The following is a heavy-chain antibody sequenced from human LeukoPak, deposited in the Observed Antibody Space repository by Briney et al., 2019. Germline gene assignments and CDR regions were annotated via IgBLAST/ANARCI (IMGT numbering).Heavy chain of an antibody. CDR1: GFTFTTYA. D-gene: IGHD3-22*01. Sequence: GGSLRLSCAASGFTFTTYAMSWVRQAPGKGLEWVSTISDTGGSTYYADSVKGRFSISRDNSMSTLYLQMNSLRAEDTAIYYCAKVERSSGYYPPFDYWGQGTLVTVSS. V-gene: IGHV3-23*01. CDR2: ISDTGGST. CDR3: AKVERSSGYYPPFDY. J-gene: IGHJ4*02.